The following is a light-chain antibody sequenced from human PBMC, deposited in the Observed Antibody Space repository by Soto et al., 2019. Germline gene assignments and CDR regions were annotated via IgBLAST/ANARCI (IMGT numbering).Light chain of an antibody. CDR3: QHFDNLPPFT. CDR1: QDIRKY. J-gene: IGKJ3*01. CDR2: GAS. Sequence: DIQMTQSPSSLSASVGDRVTITCQASQDIRKYLSWYQQKPGRAPKLLIYGASNLETGVPSRFNGSGYATDFTFTISSLQPEDIATYYCQHFDNLPPFTFGRGTKVAI. V-gene: IGKV1-33*01.